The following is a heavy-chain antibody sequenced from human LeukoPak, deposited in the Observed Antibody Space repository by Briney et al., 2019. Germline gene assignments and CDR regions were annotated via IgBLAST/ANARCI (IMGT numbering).Heavy chain of an antibody. V-gene: IGHV3-23*01. CDR2: ISGSGGST. CDR1: GFTFSNYA. Sequence: GGSLRLSCAASGFTFSNYAMSWVRQAPGRGLEWVSGISGSGGSTYYADAVKGRFTISRDNSKNTLYLQINSLRAEDTAVYYCAKNRGYCSGGSCYYDYWGQGTLVTVSS. CDR3: AKNRGYCSGGSCYYDY. D-gene: IGHD2-15*01. J-gene: IGHJ4*02.